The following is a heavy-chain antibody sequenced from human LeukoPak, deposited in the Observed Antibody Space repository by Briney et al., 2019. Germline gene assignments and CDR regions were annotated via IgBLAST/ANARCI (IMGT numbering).Heavy chain of an antibody. CDR3: AKDRGY. V-gene: IGHV3-23*01. J-gene: IGHJ4*02. CDR1: GFAFSTFA. CDR2: ITSAGST. Sequence: GGSLRLSCAASGFAFSTFAMSWVRQAPGKGLGWVSAITSAGSTYYAESVKGRCTISRDNSKNTLYLQMNSLRADDTAVYYCAKDRGYWGQGTLVTVSS.